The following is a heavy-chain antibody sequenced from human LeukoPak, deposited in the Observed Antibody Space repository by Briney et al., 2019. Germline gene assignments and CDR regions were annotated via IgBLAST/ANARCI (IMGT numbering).Heavy chain of an antibody. CDR1: GYTFTTYD. CDR3: ARDYRSGQQLVPFGY. V-gene: IGHV1-8*01. D-gene: IGHD6-13*01. Sequence: GASVKVSCKASGYTFTTYDINWVRQATGQGLEWMGWMNPNSGNTGYAQKFQGRVTMTRNTSISTAYMELSSLRFEDTAVYYCARDYRSGQQLVPFGYWGQGTLVTVSS. J-gene: IGHJ4*02. CDR2: MNPNSGNT.